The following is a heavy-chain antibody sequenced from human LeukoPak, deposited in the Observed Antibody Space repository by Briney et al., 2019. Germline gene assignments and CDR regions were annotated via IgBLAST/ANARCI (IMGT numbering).Heavy chain of an antibody. V-gene: IGHV4-39*01. Sequence: SETLSLTCTVSGGSISSSSYYWGCIRQPPGKGLDWIASMYYNGSAYYNPSLKSRVTISVDTCKNQFSLRLSSVTGADTAVYYCVAMVDYYYYVMDVWGQGTTVTVSS. D-gene: IGHD2-15*01. J-gene: IGHJ6*02. CDR2: MYYNGSA. CDR3: VAMVDYYYYVMDV. CDR1: GGSISSSSYY.